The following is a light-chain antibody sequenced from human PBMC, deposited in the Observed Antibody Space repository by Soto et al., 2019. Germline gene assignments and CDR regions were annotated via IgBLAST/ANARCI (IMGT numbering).Light chain of an antibody. CDR3: QQRYNWPPYT. CDR1: QSVTTY. V-gene: IGKV3-11*01. Sequence: EIVLTQSPATLSLSPGERATLSCRASQSVTTYLAWYQQKPGQSPRLLIYDAANRATGIPARFNGSGSGTDFTLTISSLEPEDFAVYYCQQRYNWPPYTFGQGTKLEI. J-gene: IGKJ2*01. CDR2: DAA.